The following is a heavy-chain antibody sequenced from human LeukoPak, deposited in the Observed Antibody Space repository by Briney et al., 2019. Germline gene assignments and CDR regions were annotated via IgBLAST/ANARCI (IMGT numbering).Heavy chain of an antibody. J-gene: IGHJ2*01. CDR1: GGSISSYY. CDR3: ARLGRKYSYARNWYFDL. V-gene: IGHV4-59*12. CDR2: IYYSGST. Sequence: KTSETLSLTCTVSGGSISSYYWSWIRQPPGKGLEWIGYIYYSGSTNYNPSLKSRVTISVDTSKNQFSLKLSSVTAADTAVYYCARLGRKYSYARNWYFDLWGRGTLVTVSS. D-gene: IGHD5-18*01.